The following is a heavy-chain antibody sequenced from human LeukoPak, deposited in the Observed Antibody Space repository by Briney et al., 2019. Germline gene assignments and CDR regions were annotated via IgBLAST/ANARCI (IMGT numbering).Heavy chain of an antibody. Sequence: GGSLRLSCAASGFTFSDYYMSWIRQAPGKGLEWVSYIDASGATIYYADSVKGRFTISRDNSKNTLYLQMNSLRGEDTAVYYCAKAFGADYYYYYMDVWGKGTTVTVSS. J-gene: IGHJ6*03. D-gene: IGHD2/OR15-2a*01. CDR2: IDASGATI. CDR3: AKAFGADYYYYYMDV. V-gene: IGHV3-11*04. CDR1: GFTFSDYY.